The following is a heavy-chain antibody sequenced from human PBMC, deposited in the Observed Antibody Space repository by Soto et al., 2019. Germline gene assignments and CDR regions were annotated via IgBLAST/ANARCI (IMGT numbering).Heavy chain of an antibody. J-gene: IGHJ6*02. CDR3: ARDEGLYSSPLTYYYYGMDV. Sequence: SVKVSCKASGGTFSSYAISWVRQAPGQGLEWMGGIIPIFGTANYAQKFQGRVTVTADESTSTAYMELSSLRSEDTAVYYCARDEGLYSSPLTYYYYGMDVWGQGTTVTVSS. CDR1: GGTFSSYA. V-gene: IGHV1-69*13. CDR2: IIPIFGTA. D-gene: IGHD6-13*01.